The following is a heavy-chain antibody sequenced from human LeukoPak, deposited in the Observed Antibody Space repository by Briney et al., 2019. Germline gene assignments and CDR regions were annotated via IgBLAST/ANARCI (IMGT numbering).Heavy chain of an antibody. D-gene: IGHD6-19*01. CDR2: VNPNSGGT. V-gene: IGHV1-2*02. J-gene: IGHJ4*02. CDR3: ARDTDSSGWYYFDY. Sequence: PAASVKVSCKASGYTFTGYYMHWVRQAPGQGLEWMGWVNPNSGGTNYAQRFQGRVTMTRDTSISTAYMELSRLRSDDTAVYYCARDTDSSGWYYFDYWGQGTLVTVSS. CDR1: GYTFTGYY.